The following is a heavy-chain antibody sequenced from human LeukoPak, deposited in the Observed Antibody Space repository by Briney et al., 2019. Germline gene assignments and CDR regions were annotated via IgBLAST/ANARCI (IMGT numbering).Heavy chain of an antibody. CDR1: GGSFSGYY. CDR3: ARGGYDFWSGYYTGRFWFDP. D-gene: IGHD3-3*01. V-gene: IGHV4-34*01. J-gene: IGHJ5*02. CDR2: INHSGST. Sequence: PSETLSLTCAVYGGSFSGYYWSWIRQPPGKGLEWIWEINHSGSTNYNPSLKSRVTISVDTSKNQFSLKLSSVTAADTAVYYCARGGYDFWSGYYTGRFWFDPWGQGTLVTVSS.